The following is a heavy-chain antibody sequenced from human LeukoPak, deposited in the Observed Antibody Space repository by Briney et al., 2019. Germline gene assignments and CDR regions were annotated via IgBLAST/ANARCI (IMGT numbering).Heavy chain of an antibody. CDR1: GFTFSSYW. V-gene: IGHV3-7*01. J-gene: IGHJ4*02. D-gene: IGHD3-22*01. CDR3: ARVPHRDYDSSGYLDY. Sequence: PGGSLRLSCAASGFTFSSYWMSWVRQAPGKGLEWVANIKQDGSEKYYVDSVKGRFTISRDNAKNSLYLQMNSLRAEDTAVYYCARVPHRDYDSSGYLDYWGQGTLVTVSS. CDR2: IKQDGSEK.